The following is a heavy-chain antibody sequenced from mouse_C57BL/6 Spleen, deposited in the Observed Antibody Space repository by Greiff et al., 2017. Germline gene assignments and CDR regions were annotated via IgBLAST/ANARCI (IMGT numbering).Heavy chain of an antibody. CDR3: AREKDYYGSSPYNYAMDY. J-gene: IGHJ4*01. V-gene: IGHV1-80*01. CDR1: GYAFSSYW. Sequence: VQLQQSGAELVKPGASVKISCKASGYAFSSYWMNWVKQRPGKGLEWIGQIYPGDGDTNYNGKFKGKATLTAAKSSSTAYMQLSSLTSEDSAVYFCAREKDYYGSSPYNYAMDYWGQGTSVTVSS. D-gene: IGHD1-1*01. CDR2: IYPGDGDT.